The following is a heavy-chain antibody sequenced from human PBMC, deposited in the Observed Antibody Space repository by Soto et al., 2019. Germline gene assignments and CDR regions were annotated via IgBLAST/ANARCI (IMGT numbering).Heavy chain of an antibody. V-gene: IGHV4-59*08. CDR3: ARQFRYDSSGFSLNYFDY. CDR1: GGSISSYY. J-gene: IGHJ4*02. D-gene: IGHD3-22*01. CDR2: IYYSGST. Sequence: PSETLSLTCTVSGGSISSYYWSWIRQPPGKGLEWIGYIYYSGSTNYNPSLKSRVTISVDTSKNQFSLKLSSVTAADTAVYYCARQFRYDSSGFSLNYFDYWGQGTLVTVSS.